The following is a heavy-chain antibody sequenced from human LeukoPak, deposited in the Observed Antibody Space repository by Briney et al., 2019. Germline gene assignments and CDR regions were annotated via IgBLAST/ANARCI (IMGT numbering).Heavy chain of an antibody. CDR1: GDSISSGGYS. CDR3: ARDFVQSGGSVIYFQH. Sequence: SQTLSLTCAVPGDSISSGGYSWGWIRQPPGKGLEWVGYIYHSGSTYYNPSLKSRVTISVDTSKNQFSLRLSSVTAADTAVYYCARDFVQSGGSVIYFQHWGQGTLVTVSS. D-gene: IGHD2-15*01. V-gene: IGHV4-30-2*05. CDR2: IYHSGST. J-gene: IGHJ1*01.